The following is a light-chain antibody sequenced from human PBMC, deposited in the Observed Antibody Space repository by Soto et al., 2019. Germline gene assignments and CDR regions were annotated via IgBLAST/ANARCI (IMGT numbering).Light chain of an antibody. CDR2: DAS. Sequence: DIQMTQSPSSLSASVGDRVTITCQASQDISNYLNWYQQKPGKAPKLLIYDASNLETGVPSRFSGRGSGTDFTFTISSLQPEDIATYYCQQYGNLPYTFGQGTKLEIK. V-gene: IGKV1-33*01. CDR3: QQYGNLPYT. J-gene: IGKJ2*01. CDR1: QDISNY.